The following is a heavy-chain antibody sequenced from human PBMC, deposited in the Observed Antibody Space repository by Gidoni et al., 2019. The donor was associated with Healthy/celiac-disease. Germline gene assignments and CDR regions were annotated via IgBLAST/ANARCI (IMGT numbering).Heavy chain of an antibody. CDR2: ISISSSYI. CDR1: GFPFRSYR. Sequence: EVQLVESGGGLVKPGGSLRLSCAASGFPFRSYRMNWVRQAPGKGLEWVSSISISSSYIYYADSVKGRFTISRDNAKNSLYLQMTSLRAEDTAVYYCARGAMVQGVIGWRPFDYWGQGTLVTVSS. J-gene: IGHJ4*02. D-gene: IGHD3-10*01. V-gene: IGHV3-21*01. CDR3: ARGAMVQGVIGWRPFDY.